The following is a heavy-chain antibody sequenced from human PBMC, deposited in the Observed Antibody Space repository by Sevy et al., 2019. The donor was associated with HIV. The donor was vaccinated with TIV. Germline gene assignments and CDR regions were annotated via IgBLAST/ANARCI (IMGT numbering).Heavy chain of an antibody. J-gene: IGHJ6*02. V-gene: IGHV3-64D*09. Sequence: GGSLRLSCSASGFTFSGSALHWVRQAPGKGLEYVSVISSSGSGTYYAESVKVRFTISRDNSKNTLYLQMRSLRTEDTAVYYCVNDSIFYDSSSGYRPFYYYGMDVWGQGTSVTVSS. CDR3: VNDSIFYDSSSGYRPFYYYGMDV. CDR2: ISSSGSGT. D-gene: IGHD3-3*01. CDR1: GFTFSGSA.